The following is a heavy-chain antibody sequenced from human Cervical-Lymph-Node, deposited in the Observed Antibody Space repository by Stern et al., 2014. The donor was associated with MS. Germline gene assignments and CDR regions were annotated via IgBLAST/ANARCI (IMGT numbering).Heavy chain of an antibody. J-gene: IGHJ5*02. V-gene: IGHV4-39*01. Sequence: QLQLQESGPGLVKPSETLSLTCTVSGASISNSNSYWGWIRQPPGKGLEWIGSLHYSGSPYYNPSLKSRVTISLDTSKTQFSLKLGSVTAADTAVYYCARQIRSGDILTGYYRNWFDPWGQGTLVTVSS. D-gene: IGHD3-9*01. CDR2: LHYSGSP. CDR1: GASISNSNSY. CDR3: ARQIRSGDILTGYYRNWFDP.